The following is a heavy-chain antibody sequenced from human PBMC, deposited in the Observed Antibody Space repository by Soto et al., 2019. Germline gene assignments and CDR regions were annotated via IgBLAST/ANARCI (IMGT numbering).Heavy chain of an antibody. CDR2: IIPIFGTA. CDR3: ARGWGYDSNDYYYAY. D-gene: IGHD3-22*01. CDR1: GGTFSRHA. Sequence: QVQLVQSGAEVRKPGSSVKVSCKASGGTFSRHAISWVRQAPGQGLEWMGGIIPIFGTANHAQKFQGRVTIIADESTSTVYRELSSLRSEDTAMYYCARGWGYDSNDYYYAYWGQGTLVIGSS. V-gene: IGHV1-69*01. J-gene: IGHJ4*02.